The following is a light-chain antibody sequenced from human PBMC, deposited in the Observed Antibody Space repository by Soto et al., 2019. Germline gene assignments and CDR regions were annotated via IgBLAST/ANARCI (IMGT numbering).Light chain of an antibody. CDR1: QSVSTY. CDR3: HQYGNSYS. Sequence: EIVLTQSPGTLSLSPGERATLSCRASQSVSTYLAWYQQKPGQPPRLLIYGVSSRAAGIPDRFSGSGSGTDFTLTISRLESEDFAMYYCHQYGNSYSFGPGTKVEI. CDR2: GVS. J-gene: IGKJ3*01. V-gene: IGKV3-20*01.